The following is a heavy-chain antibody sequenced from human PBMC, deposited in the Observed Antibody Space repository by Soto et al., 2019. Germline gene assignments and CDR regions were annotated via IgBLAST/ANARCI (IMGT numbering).Heavy chain of an antibody. J-gene: IGHJ5*01. CDR3: ARDMYISDYFVKWFES. CDR1: GFSFSSYA. D-gene: IGHD6-19*01. CDR2: ISHDGINK. Sequence: QVRLVESGGGVVQPGRSLRLSCTASGFSFSSYAMYWFRQPPGKGLEWVAVISHDGINKHYADSVKGRVTVSRDNSNHSLDLQLNSLRGDDTAMYYCARDMYISDYFVKWFESWGQGPLVTISS. V-gene: IGHV3-30-3*01.